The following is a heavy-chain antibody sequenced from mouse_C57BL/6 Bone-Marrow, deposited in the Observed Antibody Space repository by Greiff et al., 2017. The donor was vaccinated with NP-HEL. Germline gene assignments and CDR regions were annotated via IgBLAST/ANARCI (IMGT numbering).Heavy chain of an antibody. CDR2: IYSRSGNT. Sequence: QVQLQQSGAELARPGASVKLSCKASGYTFTSYGLSWVKQRTGQGLEWIGEIYSRSGNTYYNEKFKGKATLTADKSSSTAYMELRSLTSEDSAVYFYARCYYYDYKAGFAYWGQGTLVTVSA. D-gene: IGHD2-4*01. CDR1: GYTFTSYG. J-gene: IGHJ3*01. CDR3: ARCYYYDYKAGFAY. V-gene: IGHV1-81*01.